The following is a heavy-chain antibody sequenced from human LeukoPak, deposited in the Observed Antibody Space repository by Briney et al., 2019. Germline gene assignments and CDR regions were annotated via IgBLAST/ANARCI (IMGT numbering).Heavy chain of an antibody. D-gene: IGHD3-22*01. V-gene: IGHV3-23*01. Sequence: PGGSLRLSCAASGFTVSSNYMSWVRQAPGKGLEWVSAISGSGGSTYYADSVKGRFTISRDNSKNTLYLQMNSLRAEDTAVYYCAKGGMIVVVIAFDYWGQGTLITVSS. CDR3: AKGGMIVVVIAFDY. J-gene: IGHJ4*02. CDR1: GFTVSSNY. CDR2: ISGSGGST.